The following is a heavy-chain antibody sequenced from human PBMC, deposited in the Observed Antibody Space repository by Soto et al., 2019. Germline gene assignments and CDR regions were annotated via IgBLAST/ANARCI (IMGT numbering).Heavy chain of an antibody. CDR2: IGTAGDT. CDR3: SRGVLGGYCTNGVCFDFAY. V-gene: IGHV3-13*01. Sequence: GGSLRLSCAASGFTFSSYDMHWVRQATGKGLEWVSAIGTAGDTYYPGSVKGRFTISRENAKNFLYLQMNSLRAGDTAVYYCSRGVLGGYCTNGVCFDFAYWGQGTRVTVSS. CDR1: GFTFSSYD. D-gene: IGHD2-8*01. J-gene: IGHJ4*02.